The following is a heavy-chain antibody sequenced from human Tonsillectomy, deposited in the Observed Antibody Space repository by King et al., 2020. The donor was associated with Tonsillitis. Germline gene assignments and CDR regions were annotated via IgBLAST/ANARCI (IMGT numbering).Heavy chain of an antibody. CDR2: IFWDDDK. D-gene: IGHD4-11*01. J-gene: IGHJ3*01. Sequence: TLKESGPTLVKPTETLTLTCTFSGFALNTSGVGVGWIRQPPRKALEWLALIFWDDDKRYSPSLRGRLTITKDTSKNQVVLTMTNMDPVDTATYYCAHGTTADAFGFWGQGTMVTVSS. CDR3: AHGTTADAFGF. CDR1: GFALNTSGVG. V-gene: IGHV2-5*02.